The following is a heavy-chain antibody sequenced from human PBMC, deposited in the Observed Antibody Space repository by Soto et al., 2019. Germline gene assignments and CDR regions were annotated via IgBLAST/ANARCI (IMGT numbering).Heavy chain of an antibody. J-gene: IGHJ6*02. D-gene: IGHD3-9*01. Sequence: GSLRLSCAASGFTFSSYGMHWVRQAPGKGLEWVAVIWYDGSNKYYADSVKGRFTISRDNSKNTLYLQMNSLRAEDTAVYYCAKEGSDYDILTGSGYYGMDVWGQGTTVTVSS. CDR1: GFTFSSYG. CDR2: IWYDGSNK. CDR3: AKEGSDYDILTGSGYYGMDV. V-gene: IGHV3-30*02.